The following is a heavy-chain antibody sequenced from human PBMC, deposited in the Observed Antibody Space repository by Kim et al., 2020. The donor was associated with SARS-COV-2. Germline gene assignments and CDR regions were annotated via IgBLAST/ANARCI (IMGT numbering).Heavy chain of an antibody. J-gene: IGHJ6*02. V-gene: IGHV3-9*01. CDR1: GFTFNDHA. CDR3: TKDVLAGGADV. D-gene: IGHD3-3*02. Sequence: GGSLRLSCIASGFTFNDHAMHWVRQAPGKGLEWVSGIMWNSDGIGYADYVKGRFTTSIDNAKNSLYLQMNSLRPEDTALYYCTKDVLAGGADVWGQGTAVIVSS. CDR2: IMWNSDGI.